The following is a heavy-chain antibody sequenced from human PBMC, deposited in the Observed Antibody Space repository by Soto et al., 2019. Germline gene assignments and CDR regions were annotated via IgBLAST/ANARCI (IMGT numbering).Heavy chain of an antibody. Sequence: EVQLVESGGGLVQPGGSLRLSCAASAFTFNSYWMHWVRQAPGKGLVWVSRINSDGSTTNYADSVKGRFTISRDNAENTLYLQMNSLSAKDTAVYYCARGLKGYYGVDVWGQGTTVTVSS. J-gene: IGHJ6*02. CDR2: INSDGSTT. CDR1: AFTFNSYW. CDR3: ARGLKGYYGVDV. V-gene: IGHV3-74*01.